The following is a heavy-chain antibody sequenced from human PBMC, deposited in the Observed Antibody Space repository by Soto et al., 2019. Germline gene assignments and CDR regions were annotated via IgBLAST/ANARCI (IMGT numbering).Heavy chain of an antibody. CDR1: GGSMSSYY. V-gene: IGHV4-4*07. Sequence: SETLSFTCTVSGGSMSSYYWTWIRQPAGKGLEWIGRVYSSGGTHYNPSLKSRVTISIDTSKNQFSLRLLSVTDADTAVYFCARGQRFSDWFDPWGQGTLVTVSS. J-gene: IGHJ5*02. CDR2: VYSSGGT. CDR3: ARGQRFSDWFDP. D-gene: IGHD3-3*01.